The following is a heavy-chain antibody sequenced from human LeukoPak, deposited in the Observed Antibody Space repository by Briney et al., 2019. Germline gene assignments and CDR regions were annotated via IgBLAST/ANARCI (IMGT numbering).Heavy chain of an antibody. D-gene: IGHD6-13*01. Sequence: GRSLRLSCAASGFTFSSHGMHWVRQAPGKGLEWVAIISHDGSGSYYADAVKGRFTISRDNSKNSLYLQMNSLRDEDTAVYYCARAAYASSPDYWGQGTLVTVSS. V-gene: IGHV3-30*03. CDR2: ISHDGSGS. CDR3: ARAAYASSPDY. CDR1: GFTFSSHG. J-gene: IGHJ4*02.